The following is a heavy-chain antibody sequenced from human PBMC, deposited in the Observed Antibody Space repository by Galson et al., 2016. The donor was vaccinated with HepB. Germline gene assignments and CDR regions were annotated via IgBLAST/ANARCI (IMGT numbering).Heavy chain of an antibody. CDR2: IYFSGRA. CDR3: AGAMRTDDLGLGPPFSRGFWFDP. V-gene: IGHV4-61*01. CDR1: NDSVNSGLYY. Sequence: ETLSLTCTVSNDSVNSGLYYWSWIRQPPGKGLEWLGCIYFSGRAYYNPSLSSRVSISMDMSRNQFSLRMNSVTAADTALYYCAGAMRTDDLGLGPPFSRGFWFDPWGQGALVTVSS. D-gene: IGHD3-3*02. J-gene: IGHJ5*02.